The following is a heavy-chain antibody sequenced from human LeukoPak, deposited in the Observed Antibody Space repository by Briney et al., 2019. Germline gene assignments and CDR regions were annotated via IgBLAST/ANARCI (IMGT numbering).Heavy chain of an antibody. J-gene: IGHJ3*02. V-gene: IGHV4-34*01. CDR2: INHSGST. CDR3: ARGPPGITMIVVQRGHDDKDAFDI. Sequence: HSETLSLTCAVSGGSFIGYYWSWIRQPPGKGLEWIGEINHSGSTNYNPSLKSRVTISVDTSKNQFSLKLSSVTAADTAVYYCARGPPGITMIVVQRGHDDKDAFDIWGQGTMVTVSS. D-gene: IGHD3-22*01. CDR1: GGSFIGYY.